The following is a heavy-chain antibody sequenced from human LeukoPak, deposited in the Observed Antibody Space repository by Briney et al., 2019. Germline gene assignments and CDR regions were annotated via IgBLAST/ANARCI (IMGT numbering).Heavy chain of an antibody. Sequence: SETLSLTCTVSGGSISSSGYYWGWIRQPPGKGLEWIGSIYSSGNTYYNPSLKSRVTMSVDTSKNQFSLKLSSVTAADTAVYYCARRIVLGYYFDYWGQGTLVTVSS. CDR1: GGSISSSGYY. D-gene: IGHD2/OR15-2a*01. J-gene: IGHJ4*02. V-gene: IGHV4-39*01. CDR3: ARRIVLGYYFDY. CDR2: IYSSGNT.